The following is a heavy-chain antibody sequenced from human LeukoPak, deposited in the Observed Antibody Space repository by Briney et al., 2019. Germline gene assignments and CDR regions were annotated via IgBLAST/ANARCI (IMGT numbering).Heavy chain of an antibody. Sequence: GGSLRLSCAASGFTFSSYWMSWVRQAPGKGLEWVAYIKQDGSEKYYVDSVKGRFTISRDNAKNSLYLQMKSLRAEDTAAYYCARVVEQQLVFPRYYYYYYMDVWGKGTTVTVSS. J-gene: IGHJ6*03. CDR3: ARVVEQQLVFPRYYYYYYMDV. CDR1: GFTFSSYW. D-gene: IGHD6-13*01. V-gene: IGHV3-7*01. CDR2: IKQDGSEK.